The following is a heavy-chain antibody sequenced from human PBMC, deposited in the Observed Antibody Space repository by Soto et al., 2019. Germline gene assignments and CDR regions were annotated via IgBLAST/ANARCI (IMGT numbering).Heavy chain of an antibody. Sequence: SVKVSCKASGGSFSTYGISWVRQAPGQGLEWMGKIIPVFGTERYAQRFKGRVTITADRSTSTAYMELSSLRSEDTAVYYCARELGKYSTSHYYFYGMDVWGQGTTVTVSS. D-gene: IGHD6-6*01. CDR2: IIPVFGTE. J-gene: IGHJ6*02. CDR3: ARELGKYSTSHYYFYGMDV. V-gene: IGHV1-69*06. CDR1: GGSFSTYG.